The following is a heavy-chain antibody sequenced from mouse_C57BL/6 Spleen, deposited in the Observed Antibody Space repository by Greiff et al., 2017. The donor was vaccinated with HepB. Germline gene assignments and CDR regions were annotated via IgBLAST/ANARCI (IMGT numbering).Heavy chain of an antibody. D-gene: IGHD2-4*01. Sequence: EVMLVESGGGLVQPKESLKLSCAASGFSFNTYAMNWVRQAPGKGLEWVARIRSKSNNYATYYADSVKDRFTISRDDSESMLYLQMNNLKTEDTAIYYCVIHYDYDYAMDYWGQGTSVTVSS. CDR2: IRSKSNNYAT. J-gene: IGHJ4*01. V-gene: IGHV10-1*01. CDR1: GFSFNTYA. CDR3: VIHYDYDYAMDY.